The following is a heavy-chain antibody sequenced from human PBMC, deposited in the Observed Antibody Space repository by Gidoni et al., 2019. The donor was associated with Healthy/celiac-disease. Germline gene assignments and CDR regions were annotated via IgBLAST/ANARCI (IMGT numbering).Heavy chain of an antibody. CDR3: ARGPYCSSTSCNGYYYYGMDV. CDR2: IKHSGRI. V-gene: IGHV4-34*01. J-gene: IGHJ6*02. Sequence: QVQLQQWGAGLLEPSETLSLTCAVYGGSFSGYSWSWIRQPPGKGLEWIGEIKHSGRINYNPSLKSRVTISVDTSKNQFSLKLSSVTAADTAVYYCARGPYCSSTSCNGYYYYGMDVWGQGTTVTVSS. CDR1: GGSFSGYS. D-gene: IGHD2-2*01.